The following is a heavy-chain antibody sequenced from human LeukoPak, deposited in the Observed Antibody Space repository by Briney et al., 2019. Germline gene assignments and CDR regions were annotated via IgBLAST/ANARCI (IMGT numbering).Heavy chain of an antibody. J-gene: IGHJ4*02. D-gene: IGHD3-10*01. Sequence: PGGSLRLSCAASGFTFSSYAMSWVRQAPGKGLEWVSAISGSGGSTYYADSVKGRFTIPRDKSNDTLYLQMNSLRPEDTAVYYCAKPRPGNYPQPNDYWGQGTLVTVSS. V-gene: IGHV3-23*01. CDR3: AKPRPGNYPQPNDY. CDR1: GFTFSSYA. CDR2: ISGSGGST.